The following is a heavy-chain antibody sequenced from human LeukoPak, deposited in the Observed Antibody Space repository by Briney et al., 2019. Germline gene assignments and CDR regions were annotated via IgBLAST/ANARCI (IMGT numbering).Heavy chain of an antibody. Sequence: SGSTYYNPSLKSRVTISVDTSKNQFSLKLSSVTAADTAVYYCAREWIQLWFGWFDPWGQGTLVTVSP. D-gene: IGHD5-18*01. V-gene: IGHV4-30-2*04. CDR2: SGST. CDR3: AREWIQLWFGWFDP. J-gene: IGHJ5*02.